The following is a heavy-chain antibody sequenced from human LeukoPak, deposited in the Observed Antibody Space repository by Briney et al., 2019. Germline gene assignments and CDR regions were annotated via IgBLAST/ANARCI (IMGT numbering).Heavy chain of an antibody. Sequence: GESLRLSCAASGFTFSSYAMSWVRQAPGKGLEWVSVIRGSGGRTYYADSVKGRFTISRDNSKNTLYLQMNSLRGEDTAVYYCAKDLGYSGYDPLDHWGQGTLVTVSS. CDR2: IRGSGGRT. V-gene: IGHV3-23*01. D-gene: IGHD5-12*01. J-gene: IGHJ4*02. CDR1: GFTFSSYA. CDR3: AKDLGYSGYDPLDH.